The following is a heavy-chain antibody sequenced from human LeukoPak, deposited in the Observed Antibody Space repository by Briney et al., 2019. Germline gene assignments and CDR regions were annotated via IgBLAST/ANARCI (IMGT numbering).Heavy chain of an antibody. CDR2: ICYSGST. V-gene: IGHV4-31*03. CDR1: GGSISSGGYY. Sequence: PSETLSLTCTVSGGSISSGGYYWSWIRQHPGKGLEWIGYICYSGSTYYNPSLKSRVTISVDTSKNQFSLKLSSVTAADTAVYYCAREALGSPNWFDPWGQGTLVTVSS. CDR3: AREALGSPNWFDP. J-gene: IGHJ5*02.